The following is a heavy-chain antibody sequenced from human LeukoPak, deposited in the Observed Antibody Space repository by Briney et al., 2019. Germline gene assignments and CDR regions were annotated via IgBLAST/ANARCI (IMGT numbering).Heavy chain of an antibody. D-gene: IGHD2-15*01. CDR1: GGSFSGYY. CDR3: ARQPGIGYCSGGSCYELEY. J-gene: IGHJ4*02. Sequence: SETLSLTCAVYGGSFSGYYWSWIRQPPGKGLEWIGEINHSGSTNYNPSLKSRVTISVDTSKNQFSLKLSSVTAADTAVYYCARQPGIGYCSGGSCYELEYWGQGTLVTVSS. CDR2: INHSGST. V-gene: IGHV4-34*01.